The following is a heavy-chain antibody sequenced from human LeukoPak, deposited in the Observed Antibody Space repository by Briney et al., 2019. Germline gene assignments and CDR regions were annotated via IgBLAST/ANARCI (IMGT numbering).Heavy chain of an antibody. CDR2: IIPIFGTA. Sequence: SVKVSCKAFGGTFSSYAISWVRQAPGQGLEWMGGIIPIFGTANYAQKFQGRVTITADESASTAYMELSSLRSEDTAVYYCARADYGDYVYFDYWGQGTLVTVSS. V-gene: IGHV1-69*13. J-gene: IGHJ4*02. D-gene: IGHD4-17*01. CDR3: ARADYGDYVYFDY. CDR1: GGTFSSYA.